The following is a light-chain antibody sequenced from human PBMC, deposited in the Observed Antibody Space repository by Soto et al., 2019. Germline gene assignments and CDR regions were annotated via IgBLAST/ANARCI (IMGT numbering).Light chain of an antibody. Sequence: EIVLTQSPGILSLSPGERATLSCRASQTVSGNYLAWYQQKPGQSPRLLIYGSSDRATGIPDRFSGSGSGTDFPLPINRVEPEDFAVYYCQQYGSSPPYTFGQGTTLEI. CDR1: QTVSGNY. V-gene: IGKV3-20*01. J-gene: IGKJ2*01. CDR3: QQYGSSPPYT. CDR2: GSS.